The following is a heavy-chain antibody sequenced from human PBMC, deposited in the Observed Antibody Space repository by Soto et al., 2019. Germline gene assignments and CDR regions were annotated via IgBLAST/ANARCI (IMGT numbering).Heavy chain of an antibody. Sequence: WETLSLTGTVSGGSISSYYWSWIRQPPGKGLEWIGYIYYSGSTNYNPSLKSRVTISVDTSKNQFSLKLSSVTAADTAVYYCARDMTSSWYFHGMDVWGQGTTVTVSS. CDR2: IYYSGST. D-gene: IGHD6-13*01. CDR1: GGSISSYY. CDR3: ARDMTSSWYFHGMDV. J-gene: IGHJ6*02. V-gene: IGHV4-59*01.